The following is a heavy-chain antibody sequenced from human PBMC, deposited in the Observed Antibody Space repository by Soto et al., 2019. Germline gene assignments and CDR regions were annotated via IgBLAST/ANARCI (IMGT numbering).Heavy chain of an antibody. V-gene: IGHV4-4*07. D-gene: IGHD4-17*01. Sequence: HVQLQESGPGLVKPSETLSLTCTVSGGSISSYYWMWIRQPAGKGLEWIGRIYISGSTNYNPSLESRVTMSVGPSKNQLSLKLRSVTAADTAVYYCASALLDYGDYYFDYWGQGTLVTVSS. CDR3: ASALLDYGDYYFDY. CDR2: IYISGST. CDR1: GGSISSYY. J-gene: IGHJ4*02.